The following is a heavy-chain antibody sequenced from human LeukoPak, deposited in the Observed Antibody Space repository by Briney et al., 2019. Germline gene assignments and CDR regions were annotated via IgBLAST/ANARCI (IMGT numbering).Heavy chain of an antibody. Sequence: PAGGSLRLSCAASGFTFSSYWMSWVRQAPGKGLEWVSTISGSGSGTYYADSVKGRFTISRDNSKNTLYLQMNSLRAEDTAVYYCAKKGQQTGTDYFDYWGQGTLVTVSS. CDR3: AKKGQQTGTDYFDY. J-gene: IGHJ4*02. CDR1: GFTFSSYW. D-gene: IGHD3-9*01. CDR2: ISGSGSGT. V-gene: IGHV3-23*01.